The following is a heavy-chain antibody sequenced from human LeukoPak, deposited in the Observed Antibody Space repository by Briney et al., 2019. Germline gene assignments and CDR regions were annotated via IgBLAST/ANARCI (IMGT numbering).Heavy chain of an antibody. Sequence: SETLSLTCTVSGGSISSYYWGWIRQPPGKGLEWIGNIYYSGSTNYNLSLKSRVTISVDTSKNQFSLKLSSVTAADTAVYYCARVWSGNYYEDRGAFDIWGRGTMVTVSS. V-gene: IGHV4-59*12. CDR2: IYYSGST. CDR1: GGSISSYY. D-gene: IGHD3-22*01. CDR3: ARVWSGNYYEDRGAFDI. J-gene: IGHJ3*02.